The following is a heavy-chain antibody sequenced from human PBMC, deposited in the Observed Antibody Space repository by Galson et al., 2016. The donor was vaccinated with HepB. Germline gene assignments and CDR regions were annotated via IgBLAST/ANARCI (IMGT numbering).Heavy chain of an antibody. J-gene: IGHJ4*02. CDR2: TSYDGSNK. D-gene: IGHD1/OR15-1a*01. Sequence: SLRLSCAASGFTFSNYGMHWVRQAPGKGLEWVAVTSYDGSNKYYADSVKGRFTISRDNSKNTLYLQMDSLRAGDTAAYYCAITATLAYWGQGPRSPSPQ. V-gene: IGHV3-30*03. CDR3: AITATLAY. CDR1: GFTFSNYG.